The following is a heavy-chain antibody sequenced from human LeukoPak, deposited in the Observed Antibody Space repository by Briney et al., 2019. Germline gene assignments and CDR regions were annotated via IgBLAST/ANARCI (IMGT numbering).Heavy chain of an antibody. CDR2: INPNSGGT. CDR1: VYTFTGYY. D-gene: IGHD3-9*01. CDR3: ARAVDYDNLTGYYPVGY. Sequence: ASEKVACKASVYTFTGYYMHWVRQAPGQGLEWMGWINPNSGGTNYAQKSQGRVTMTRATSISTAYMKLSRLRSDDTAVYYCARAVDYDNLTGYYPVGYWGQGTLVTVSS. V-gene: IGHV1-2*02. J-gene: IGHJ4*02.